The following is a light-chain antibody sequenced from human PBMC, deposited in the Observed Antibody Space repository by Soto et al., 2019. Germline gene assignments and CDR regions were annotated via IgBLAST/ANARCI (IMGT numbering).Light chain of an antibody. CDR2: DVS. Sequence: QSALTQPASVSGSPGQSITISCTGTSSDVGAYNYVSWYQQHPGKAPKLMICDVSNRPSGVSNRFSGSKSGNTASLTMSGLQAEDEADYYCSSYTSSSTLVFGTGTKVTVL. J-gene: IGLJ1*01. CDR3: SSYTSSSTLV. CDR1: SSDVGAYNY. V-gene: IGLV2-14*01.